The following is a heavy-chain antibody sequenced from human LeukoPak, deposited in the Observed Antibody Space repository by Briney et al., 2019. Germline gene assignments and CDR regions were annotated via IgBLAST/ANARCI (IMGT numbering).Heavy chain of an antibody. V-gene: IGHV1-69*04. CDR2: IIPILGIA. D-gene: IGHD5-18*01. Sequence: ASVKVSCKASGGTFSSYAINWVRQAPGQGLEWMGRIIPILGIANYAQKFQGRVTITADKSTSTAYMELSSLRSEDTAVYYCASPTAQLGLDYWGQGTLVTVSS. CDR3: ASPTAQLGLDY. J-gene: IGHJ4*02. CDR1: GGTFSSYA.